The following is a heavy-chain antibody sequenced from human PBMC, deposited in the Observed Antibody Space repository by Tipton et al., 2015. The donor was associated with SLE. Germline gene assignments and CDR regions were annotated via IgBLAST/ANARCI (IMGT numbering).Heavy chain of an antibody. CDR1: GFTFSSYE. V-gene: IGHV3-48*03. Sequence: SLRLSCAASGFTFSSYEMNWVRQAPGKGLEWVSYISSSGSTIYYADSVKGRFTISRDNAKNSLYLQMNSLRAEDTAVYYCARDGYGDFEDAFDVWGQGTMLTVSS. CDR2: ISSSGSTI. J-gene: IGHJ3*01. D-gene: IGHD4-17*01. CDR3: ARDGYGDFEDAFDV.